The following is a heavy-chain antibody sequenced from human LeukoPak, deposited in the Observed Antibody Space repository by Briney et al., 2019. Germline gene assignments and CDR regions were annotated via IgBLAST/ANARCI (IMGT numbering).Heavy chain of an antibody. D-gene: IGHD3-3*01. CDR1: GFTFSSYN. CDR2: ISSSSSNI. V-gene: IGHV3-21*01. CDR3: AQTYNDFWSGYYATADYHYYYMDV. Sequence: PGGSLRLSCAASGFTFSSYNMNWVRQAPGKGLEWVSFISSSSSNIYYADSVKGRFTISRDNAKNSLYLQMNSLRAEDTAVYYCAQTYNDFWSGYYATADYHYYYMDVWGKGTTVTVSS. J-gene: IGHJ6*03.